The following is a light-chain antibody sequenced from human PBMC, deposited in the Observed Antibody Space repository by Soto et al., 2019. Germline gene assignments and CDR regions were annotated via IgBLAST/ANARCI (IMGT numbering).Light chain of an antibody. CDR1: QGVGST. Sequence: ELVLTQSPATLSVSPGESATLSCRASQGVGSTLAWYQQKPGRAPRLLIYDAYIRATGIPARFSGAGSGTEVTLTISRLQSDDFAVYYCQQYNNRPPDTFGQGTKLEIK. V-gene: IGKV3-15*01. CDR2: DAY. CDR3: QQYNNRPPDT. J-gene: IGKJ2*01.